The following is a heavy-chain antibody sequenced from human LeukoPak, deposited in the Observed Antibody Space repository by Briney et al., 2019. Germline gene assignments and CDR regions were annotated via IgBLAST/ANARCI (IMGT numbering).Heavy chain of an antibody. CDR1: GFTFSSYG. D-gene: IGHD5-18*01. CDR3: AGSVGVQLSLIDY. V-gene: IGHV3-33*01. CDR2: IWYDGSNK. Sequence: GGSLRLSCAASGFTFSSYGMHWVRQAPGKGLEWVAVIWYDGSNKYYADSVKGRFTISRDNSKNTLYLQMNSLRAEDTAVYYCAGSVGVQLSLIDYWGQGTLVTVSS. J-gene: IGHJ4*02.